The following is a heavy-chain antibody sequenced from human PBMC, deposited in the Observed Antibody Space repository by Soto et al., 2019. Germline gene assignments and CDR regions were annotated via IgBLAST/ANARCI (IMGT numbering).Heavy chain of an antibody. Sequence: GGSLRLSCAASGFTFSSYGMHWVRQAPGKGLEWVAVISYDGSNKYYADSVKGRFTISRDNSKNTLYLQMNSLRAEDTAVYYCARERPSGITIFGVDGMDVWGQGTTVTVSS. CDR2: ISYDGSNK. D-gene: IGHD3-3*01. J-gene: IGHJ6*01. CDR1: GFTFSSYG. CDR3: ARERPSGITIFGVDGMDV. V-gene: IGHV3-30*03.